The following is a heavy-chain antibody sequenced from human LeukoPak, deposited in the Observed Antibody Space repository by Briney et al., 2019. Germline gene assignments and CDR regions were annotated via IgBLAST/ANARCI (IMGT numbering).Heavy chain of an antibody. CDR2: ISWNSGSI. CDR3: AKDISTALQGDGMDV. V-gene: IGHV3-9*01. D-gene: IGHD3-9*01. Sequence: GGSLRPSCAASGFTFDDYAMLWVGRAPGKGLEGVSGISWNSGSIGYADSVKGRFTISRDNAKNSLYLQMNSLRAEDTALYYCAKDISTALQGDGMDVWGQGTTVTVYS. CDR1: GFTFDDYA. J-gene: IGHJ6*02.